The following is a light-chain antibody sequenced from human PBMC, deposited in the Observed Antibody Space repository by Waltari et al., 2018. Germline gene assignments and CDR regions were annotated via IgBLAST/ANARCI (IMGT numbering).Light chain of an antibody. CDR1: VLATKY. CDR3: YSVSANSWV. J-gene: IGLJ3*02. V-gene: IGLV3-27*01. Sequence: SYELTQPSSVSLSPGQTANITCSGNVLATKYGRWLQQKPGKAPMLLIYRDNARPSGIPERCSGSSSGTTVTLTISGAHVEDEADYYCYSVSANSWVFGGGTRLTVL. CDR2: RDN.